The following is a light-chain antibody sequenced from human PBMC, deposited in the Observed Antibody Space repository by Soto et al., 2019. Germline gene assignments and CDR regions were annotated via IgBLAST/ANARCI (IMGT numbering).Light chain of an antibody. J-gene: IGLJ1*01. CDR3: SSYTSSSTYV. Sequence: QSVLTQPPSVSGSPGQSVAISCTGTSSDVGGSNGVSWYQQPPGTAPKLIIYDVSNRPSGVPDRFSGSKSGNTASLIISGLQAEDEGDYYRSSYTSSSTYVFGTGTKVTV. CDR1: SSDVGGSNG. V-gene: IGLV2-18*02. CDR2: DVS.